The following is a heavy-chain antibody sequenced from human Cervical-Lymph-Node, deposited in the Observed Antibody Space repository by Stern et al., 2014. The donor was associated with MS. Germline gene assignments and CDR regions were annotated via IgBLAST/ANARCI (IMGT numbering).Heavy chain of an antibody. D-gene: IGHD6-19*01. V-gene: IGHV4-61*02. CDR3: ARGTAVAAYDY. Sequence: QVQLQESGPGLVKPSQTLSLTCTVSGVSISSGSFYWSWVRKPSGKGLEWIGRISGSGNTNYNPSLKSRVTISVHTSKTQFSLKVSSVTAADTAMYYCARGTAVAAYDYWGQGTLVTVSS. CDR1: GVSISSGSFY. CDR2: ISGSGNT. J-gene: IGHJ4*02.